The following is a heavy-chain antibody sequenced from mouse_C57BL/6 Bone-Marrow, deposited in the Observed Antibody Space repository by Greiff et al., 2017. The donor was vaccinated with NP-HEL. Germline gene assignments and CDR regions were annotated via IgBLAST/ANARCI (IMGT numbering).Heavy chain of an antibody. CDR3: AREDDGYYWFAY. J-gene: IGHJ3*01. Sequence: QVQLQQPGAELVKPGASVKLSCKASGYTFTSYWMHWVKQRPGRGLEWIGRIDPHSVGTKYNAKFKSKATLTVDKPSSTAYMQLSSLTSEDSAVYYCAREDDGYYWFAYWGQGTLVTVSA. V-gene: IGHV1-72*01. D-gene: IGHD2-3*01. CDR2: IDPHSVGT. CDR1: GYTFTSYW.